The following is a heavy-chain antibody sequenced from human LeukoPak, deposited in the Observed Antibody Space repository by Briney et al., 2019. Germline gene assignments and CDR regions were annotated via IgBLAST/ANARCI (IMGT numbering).Heavy chain of an antibody. V-gene: IGHV3-23*01. Sequence: PGGSLRLSCAASGFTFSYYSMSWVRRAPGKGLEWVSGITGSAGSTHYADSVKGRFTISRDNTKKTLYLQMNSLRAEDTAIYYCAKSSYYDSSGYYREYYFDYWGQGTLVTVSS. CDR3: AKSSYYDSSGYYREYYFDY. CDR2: ITGSAGST. CDR1: GFTFSYYS. D-gene: IGHD3-22*01. J-gene: IGHJ4*02.